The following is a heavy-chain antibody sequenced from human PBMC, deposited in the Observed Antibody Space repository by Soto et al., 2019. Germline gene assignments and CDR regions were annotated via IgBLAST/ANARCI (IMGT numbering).Heavy chain of an antibody. V-gene: IGHV3-48*01. D-gene: IGHD2-15*01. CDR2: ISSRSSSI. CDR3: ARAYGGNCFDY. Sequence: PGGTLRLTCAASGFTFSSYSMNWVRQAPEKGMEWVSYISSRSSSIFYADSVKGRFTISRDNAKNSLYLQMNSLRAEDTAVYYCARAYGGNCFDYWGQGTLVTLSS. CDR1: GFTFSSYS. J-gene: IGHJ4*02.